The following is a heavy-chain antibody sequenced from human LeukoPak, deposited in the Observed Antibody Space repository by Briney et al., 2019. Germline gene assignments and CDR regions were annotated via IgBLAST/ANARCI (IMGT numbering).Heavy chain of an antibody. CDR1: GFTVSDSY. J-gene: IGHJ4*02. CDR3: ARENGYCSTTSCPFGY. Sequence: GGSLRLSCAASGFTVSDSYMTWVRQAPGKGLEWVSVIYNVGTTEYADSVRGRFTISRDNSKNTLYLRMNGLGPEDTAVYYCARENGYCSTTSCPFGYWGQGTLVTVSS. D-gene: IGHD2-2*01. CDR2: IYNVGTT. V-gene: IGHV3-66*02.